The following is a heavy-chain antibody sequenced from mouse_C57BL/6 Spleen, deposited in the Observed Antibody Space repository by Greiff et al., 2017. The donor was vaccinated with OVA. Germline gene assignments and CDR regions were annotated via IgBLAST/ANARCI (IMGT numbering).Heavy chain of an antibody. Sequence: QVQLKESGPELVKPGASVKISCKASGYAFSSSWMNWVKQRPGKGLEWIGRIYPGDGDTNYNGKFKGKATLTADKSSSTAYMQLSSLTSEDSAVYFCARPYYGSSYDAMDYWGQGTSVTVSS. CDR3: ARPYYGSSYDAMDY. CDR1: GYAFSSSW. D-gene: IGHD1-1*01. V-gene: IGHV1-82*01. CDR2: IYPGDGDT. J-gene: IGHJ4*01.